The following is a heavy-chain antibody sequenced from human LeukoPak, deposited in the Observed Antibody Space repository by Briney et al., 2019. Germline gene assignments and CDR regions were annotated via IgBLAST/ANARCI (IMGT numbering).Heavy chain of an antibody. CDR2: IKQDGSEK. CDR1: GGSISSSSYY. J-gene: IGHJ5*02. D-gene: IGHD6-13*01. CDR3: ARDRTAADP. V-gene: IGHV3-7*03. Sequence: ETLSLTCTVSGGSISSSSYYWGWIRQPPGKGLEWVANIKQDGSEKYYVDSVKGRFTISRDNAKNSLYLQMNNLRVDDTAVYYCARDRTAADPWGQGTLVTVSS.